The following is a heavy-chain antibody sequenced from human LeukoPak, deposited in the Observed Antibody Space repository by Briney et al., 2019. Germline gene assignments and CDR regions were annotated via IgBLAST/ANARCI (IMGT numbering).Heavy chain of an antibody. Sequence: ASVKVSCKASGYTFTSYYVHWVRQAPGQGLEWMGIINPSDGSTSHAQKFQGRVTMTRDTSTSTVYMELSSLRSEDTAVYYCARGYPLDWNYFDCWGQGTQVTVSS. J-gene: IGHJ4*02. D-gene: IGHD3/OR15-3a*01. CDR2: INPSDGST. V-gene: IGHV1-46*01. CDR1: GYTFTSYY. CDR3: ARGYPLDWNYFDC.